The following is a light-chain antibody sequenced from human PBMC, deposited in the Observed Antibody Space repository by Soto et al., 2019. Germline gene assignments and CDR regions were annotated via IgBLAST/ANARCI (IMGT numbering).Light chain of an antibody. CDR2: KAS. CDR3: QHYNSYSEA. Sequence: DIQMTQSPSTLSGSVGDRVTITYRASQTISSWLAWYQQKPGKAPKLLIYKASTLKSGVPSRFSGSGSGTEFTLTISSLQPEDFATYYCQHYNSYSEAFGQGTKVDNK. CDR1: QTISSW. V-gene: IGKV1-5*03. J-gene: IGKJ1*01.